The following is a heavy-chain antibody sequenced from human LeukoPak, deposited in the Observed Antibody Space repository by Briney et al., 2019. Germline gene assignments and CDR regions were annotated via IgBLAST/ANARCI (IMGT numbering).Heavy chain of an antibody. J-gene: IGHJ6*03. D-gene: IGHD2-2*01. CDR3: ARVAARSYCSSTSCHGYYYYYMDV. CDR2: INPNSGGT. V-gene: IGHV1-2*02. Sequence: GAPVKVSCKASGYTFTGYYMHWVRQAPGQGLEWMGWINPNSGGTNYAQKFQGRVTMTRDTSISTAYMELSRLRSDDTAVYYCARVAARSYCSSTSCHGYYYYYMDVWGKGTTVTVSS. CDR1: GYTFTGYY.